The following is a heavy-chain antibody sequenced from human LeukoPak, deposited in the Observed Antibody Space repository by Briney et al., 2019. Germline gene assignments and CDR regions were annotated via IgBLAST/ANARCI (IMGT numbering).Heavy chain of an antibody. V-gene: IGHV1-18*01. CDR1: GYTFTSYG. CDR2: ISAYNGNT. Sequence: ASVKVSCKASGYTFTSYGISWVRQAPGQGLEWMGWISAYNGNTNYAQKLQGRVTMTTDTSTSTAYMELRSLRSDDTAVYYCARGLEVDFWSGYYWFNFYFDYWGQGTLVTVSS. J-gene: IGHJ4*02. D-gene: IGHD3-3*01. CDR3: ARGLEVDFWSGYYWFNFYFDY.